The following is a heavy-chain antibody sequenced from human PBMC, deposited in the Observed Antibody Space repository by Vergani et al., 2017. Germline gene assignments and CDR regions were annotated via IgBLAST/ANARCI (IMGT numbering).Heavy chain of an antibody. CDR3: AIIRTALAFDI. CDR1: GFTFSSYA. V-gene: IGHV3-30*01. CDR2: ISYDGSNK. Sequence: QVQLVESGGGVVQPGRSLRLSCAASGFTFSSYAMHWVRQAPGKGLEWVAVISYDGSNKYYADSVKGRFTISRDNSKNTLYLQMNSLRAEDTAVYYCAIIRTALAFDIWGQGTMVTVSS. D-gene: IGHD2-2*01. J-gene: IGHJ3*02.